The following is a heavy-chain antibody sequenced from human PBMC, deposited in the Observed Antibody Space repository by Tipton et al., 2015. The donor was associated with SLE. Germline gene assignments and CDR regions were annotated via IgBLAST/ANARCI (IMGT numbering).Heavy chain of an antibody. V-gene: IGHV3-23*01. CDR2: TSGTGGTT. D-gene: IGHD3-16*01. CDR1: GFTFSSYV. CDR3: AKDQGSGEGAYTWGSFDY. J-gene: IGHJ4*02. Sequence: SLRLSCAASGFTFSSYVMSWVRQTPGKGLEWVSATSGTGGTTYYADSVKGRFTISRDNSKNTLYLQMNSLTAEDTAVYYCAKDQGSGEGAYTWGSFDYWGQGTLVTVSS.